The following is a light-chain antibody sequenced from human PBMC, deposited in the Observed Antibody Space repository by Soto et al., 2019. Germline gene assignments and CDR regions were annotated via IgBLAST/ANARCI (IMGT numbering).Light chain of an antibody. Sequence: QSALTQPASVSGSPGQSITISCTGTSSDVGSYNYVSWYQQHPAKAPKLIIFDVSNRPSGVSNRFSGSKSGNTASLTISGLQAEDEADYYCSSYTSSNTVIFGGGTKLTVL. CDR3: SSYTSSNTVI. V-gene: IGLV2-14*03. CDR2: DVS. J-gene: IGLJ2*01. CDR1: SSDVGSYNY.